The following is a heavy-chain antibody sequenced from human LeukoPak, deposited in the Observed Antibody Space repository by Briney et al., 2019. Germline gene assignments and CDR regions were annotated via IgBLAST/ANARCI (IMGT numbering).Heavy chain of an antibody. CDR2: IIPIFGTA. Sequence: GASVKVSCKASGGTFSSYAISWVRQAPGQGLEWMGGIIPIFGTANYAQKFQGRVTITADESTSTAYMELSSLRSEDTAVYYCASGGYYDSSGYYFIDSYGMDVWGQGTTVTVSS. V-gene: IGHV1-69*13. J-gene: IGHJ6*02. CDR3: ASGGYYDSSGYYFIDSYGMDV. CDR1: GGTFSSYA. D-gene: IGHD3-22*01.